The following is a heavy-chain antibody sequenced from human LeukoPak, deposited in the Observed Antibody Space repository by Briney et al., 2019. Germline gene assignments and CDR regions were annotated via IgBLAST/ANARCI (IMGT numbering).Heavy chain of an antibody. V-gene: IGHV4-30-4*08. Sequence: SETLSLTCTVSGGSISSGDYYWSWIRQPPGKGLEWIGYIYYSGSTYYNPSLKSRVTISVDTSKNQFSLKLSSVTAADTAVYYCARDGSSGWYYFDLWGRGTLVTVSS. CDR1: GGSISSGDYY. CDR2: IYYSGST. D-gene: IGHD6-19*01. J-gene: IGHJ2*01. CDR3: ARDGSSGWYYFDL.